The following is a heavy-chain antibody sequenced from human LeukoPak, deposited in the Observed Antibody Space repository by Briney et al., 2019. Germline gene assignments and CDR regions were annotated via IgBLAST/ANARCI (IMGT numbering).Heavy chain of an antibody. D-gene: IGHD6-6*01. CDR1: GFTFSSYA. V-gene: IGHV3-30-3*02. CDR2: ISYDGSNK. CDR3: AKYSGPLYSSSPFDY. Sequence: GGSLRLSCAASGFTFSSYAMHWVRQAPGKGLEWVAVISYDGSNKYYADSVKGRFTISRDNSKNTLYLQMNSLRAEDTAVYYCAKYSGPLYSSSPFDYWGQGTLVTVSS. J-gene: IGHJ4*02.